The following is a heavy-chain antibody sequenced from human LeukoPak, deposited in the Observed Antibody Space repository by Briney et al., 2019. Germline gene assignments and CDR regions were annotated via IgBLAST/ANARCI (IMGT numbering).Heavy chain of an antibody. CDR1: GGSISSSSYY. Sequence: KPSETLSLTCTVSGGSISSSSYYWGWIRQPPGKGLEWIGSIYYSGSTYYNPSLKSRVTISVDTSKNQFSLKLSSVTAADTAVYYCVSSGYYAGLYYFDYWGQGTLVTVSS. V-gene: IGHV4-39*01. J-gene: IGHJ4*02. D-gene: IGHD3-22*01. CDR2: IYYSGST. CDR3: VSSGYYAGLYYFDY.